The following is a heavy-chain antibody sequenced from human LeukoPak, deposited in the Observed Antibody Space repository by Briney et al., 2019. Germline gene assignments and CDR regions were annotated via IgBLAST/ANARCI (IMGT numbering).Heavy chain of an antibody. V-gene: IGHV2-5*02. J-gene: IGHJ3*02. CDR1: GFSLSTSGVG. CDR3: ARQYCGGDCYPPDAFDI. CDR2: IYWDDDK. Sequence: ESGPTLVNPTQTLTLTCTFSGFSLSTSGVGVGWIRQPPGKALEWLALIYWDDDKRYSPSLKSRLTITKDTSKNQVVLTVTNMDPVDTATYHCARQYCGGDCYPPDAFDIWGQGTMVTVSS. D-gene: IGHD2-21*02.